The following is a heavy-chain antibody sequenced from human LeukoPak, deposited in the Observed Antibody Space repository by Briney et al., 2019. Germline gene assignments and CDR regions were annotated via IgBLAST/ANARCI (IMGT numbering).Heavy chain of an antibody. D-gene: IGHD4-17*01. Sequence: PGGSLRLSCAASGFTFSSYWMHWVRQAPGKGLAWVSRINSDGSSTSYADSVKGRFTISRDNAKNTLYLQMNSLRAEDTAVYYCARDRDYGDYFWFDPWGQGTLVTVSS. CDR3: ARDRDYGDYFWFDP. CDR1: GFTFSSYW. J-gene: IGHJ5*02. V-gene: IGHV3-74*01. CDR2: INSDGSST.